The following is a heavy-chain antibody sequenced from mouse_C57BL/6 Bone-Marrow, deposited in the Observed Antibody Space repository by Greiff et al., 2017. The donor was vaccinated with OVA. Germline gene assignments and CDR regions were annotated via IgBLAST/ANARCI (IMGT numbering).Heavy chain of an antibody. CDR1: GYTFTSYW. D-gene: IGHD1-1*01. Sequence: QVQLQQPGAELVKPGASVKLSCKASGYTFTSYWMHWVKQRPGQGLEWIGMIHPNSGSTNYNEKFKSKATLTVDKSSSTAYMQLSSLTSEDSAVYYCAKEGIYGSSHWYFDVWGTGTTVTVSS. CDR3: AKEGIYGSSHWYFDV. J-gene: IGHJ1*03. V-gene: IGHV1-64*01. CDR2: IHPNSGST.